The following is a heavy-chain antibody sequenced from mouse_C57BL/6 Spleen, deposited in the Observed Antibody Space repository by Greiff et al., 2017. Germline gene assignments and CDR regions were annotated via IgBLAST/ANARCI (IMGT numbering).Heavy chain of an antibody. Sequence: QVHVKQSGAELVKPGASVKISCKASGYAFSSYWMHWVKQRPGQGLEWIGQIYPGDGDTNYNGKFKGKATLTADKSSSTAYMQLSSLTSEDSAVFFCARGGYYYGSTFGCWGQGTTLTVST. D-gene: IGHD1-1*01. CDR3: ARGGYYYGSTFGC. V-gene: IGHV1-80*01. J-gene: IGHJ2*01. CDR2: IYPGDGDT. CDR1: GYAFSSYW.